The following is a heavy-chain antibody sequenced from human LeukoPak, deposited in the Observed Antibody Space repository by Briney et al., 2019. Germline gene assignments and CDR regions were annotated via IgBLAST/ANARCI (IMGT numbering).Heavy chain of an antibody. V-gene: IGHV4-59*08. J-gene: IGHJ4*02. Sequence: ASETLSLTCSVSGGSSSAYYWSWIRQPPGKGLEWIGYINYSGRTDYNPSLKGRVTISVDTSKNQFSLKLSSVTAADTAVFYCARTISGWYYFDYWGQGTLVAVSS. D-gene: IGHD6-13*01. CDR2: INYSGRT. CDR3: ARTISGWYYFDY. CDR1: GGSSSAYY.